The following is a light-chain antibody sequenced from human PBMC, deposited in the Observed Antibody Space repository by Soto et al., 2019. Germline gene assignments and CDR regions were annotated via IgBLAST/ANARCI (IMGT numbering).Light chain of an antibody. CDR3: QQRNTWST. Sequence: DILLTVSPPPLSASVGDSLTLPRRASQSIRSLLAWYQQKPGKDPKPLIYDDSTLKTGVPSRFSGSGSGSEFNFTISGLEPEDFATYYCQQRNTWSTFGQGTRV. CDR2: DDS. J-gene: IGKJ1*01. V-gene: IGKV1-5*01. CDR1: QSIRSL.